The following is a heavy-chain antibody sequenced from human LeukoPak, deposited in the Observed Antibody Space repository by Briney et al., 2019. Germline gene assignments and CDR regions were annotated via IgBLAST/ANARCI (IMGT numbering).Heavy chain of an antibody. CDR1: GFTFSGSA. J-gene: IGHJ5*02. Sequence: GGSLRLSCAASGFTFSGSAMHWVRQASGKGLEWVGRIRSKANSYATAYAASVKGRFTISRGDSKNTAYLQMNSLRTEDTAVYYCTREVLLWPPGWFDPWGQGTLVTVSS. D-gene: IGHD3-10*01. CDR3: TREVLLWPPGWFDP. V-gene: IGHV3-73*01. CDR2: IRSKANSYAT.